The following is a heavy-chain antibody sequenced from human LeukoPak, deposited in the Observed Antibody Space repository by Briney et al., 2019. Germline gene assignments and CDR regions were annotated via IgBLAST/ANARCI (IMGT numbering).Heavy chain of an antibody. CDR1: GGSLHRSF. J-gene: IGHJ4*02. CDR3: GRRPAVDGLIDN. CDR2: VYSSGAT. Sequence: PSETLSLTCIVSGGSLHRSFWSWVPPPPGKGLEWIGHVYSSGATDYNPYLKRGPIISIDTSRTQFSLRQASVTPATTALYCCGRRPAVDGLIDNWGEGTLVGVS. D-gene: IGHD3/OR15-3a*01. V-gene: IGHV4-59*01.